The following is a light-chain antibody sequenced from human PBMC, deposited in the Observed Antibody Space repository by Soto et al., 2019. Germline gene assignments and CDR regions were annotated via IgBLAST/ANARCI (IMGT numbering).Light chain of an antibody. CDR3: QQTYSAPVT. V-gene: IGKV1-39*01. CDR1: QNINKY. J-gene: IGKJ1*01. Sequence: DIQMTQSPSSLSASLGDRVTITCRASQNINKYLNWYQHKPGKTPSLLIYAASSLHTGVPRRFSSSGAGTYFTLTIASLQHEDLATYYGQQTYSAPVTCGRGTKVEIK. CDR2: AAS.